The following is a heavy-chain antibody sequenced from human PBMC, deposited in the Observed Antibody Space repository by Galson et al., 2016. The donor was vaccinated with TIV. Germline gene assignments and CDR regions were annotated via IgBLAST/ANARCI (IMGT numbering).Heavy chain of an antibody. CDR1: GFTFSSFA. CDR3: AKGPGSYPYHYYGVDV. CDR2: ISAGGGRT. D-gene: IGHD3-16*02. Sequence: SLRLSCAASGFTFSSFAMSWVRQAPGKGLEWVSRISAGGGRTNYADSVKGRFTISRDNSNNTLYLQMNSLRAEDRAVYYCAKGPGSYPYHYYGVDVWGQGTTVTVSS. V-gene: IGHV3-23*01. J-gene: IGHJ6*02.